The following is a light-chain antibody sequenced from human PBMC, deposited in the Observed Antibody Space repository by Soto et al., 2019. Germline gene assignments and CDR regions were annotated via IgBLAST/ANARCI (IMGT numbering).Light chain of an antibody. CDR1: QSVSSN. J-gene: IGKJ2*01. Sequence: EVVMTQSPATVSVSPGERATLSCRASQSVSSNLAWYQQKPGQAPRLLIYGASTRATGTPARFSGSGSGTVSSHTISRLQSEDFGVYYCQQYNSWPPYTFGQGTMLEMK. CDR3: QQYNSWPPYT. CDR2: GAS. V-gene: IGKV3-15*01.